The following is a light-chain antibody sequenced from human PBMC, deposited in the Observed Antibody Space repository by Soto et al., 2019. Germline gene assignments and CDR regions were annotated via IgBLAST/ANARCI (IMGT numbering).Light chain of an antibody. J-gene: IGLJ1*01. Sequence: QAVVTQPPSVSGSPGQSVTISCTGTSSDVGSYNRVSWYQQPPGTAPKLMIYEVSNRPSGVPDRFSGSKSGNTASLTISGLQPEDEADYYCNSYTSSNTYVFGTGTKVTVL. CDR1: SSDVGSYNR. CDR3: NSYTSSNTYV. CDR2: EVS. V-gene: IGLV2-18*02.